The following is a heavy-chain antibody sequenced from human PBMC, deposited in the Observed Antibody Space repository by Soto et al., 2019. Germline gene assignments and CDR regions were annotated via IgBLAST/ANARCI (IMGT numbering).Heavy chain of an antibody. CDR3: ARRRITMIVVVFDAFDI. CDR1: GGSISSSYW. CDR2: IYHSGNT. V-gene: IGHV4-4*02. J-gene: IGHJ3*02. Sequence: SSETLSLTCAVSGGSISSSYWWSWVRQPPGKGLEWIGEIYHSGNTNYNPSLKSRVNISVDKSKNQFSLKLSSVTAADTAVYYCARRRITMIVVVFDAFDIWGQGTMVT. D-gene: IGHD3-22*01.